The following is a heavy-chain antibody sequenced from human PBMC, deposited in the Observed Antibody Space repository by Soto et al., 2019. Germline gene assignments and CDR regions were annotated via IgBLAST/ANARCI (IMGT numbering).Heavy chain of an antibody. CDR2: INAGNGNT. CDR3: ARGLGGARTYFDY. CDR1: GYTFTNYG. D-gene: IGHD3-10*01. V-gene: IGHV1-3*01. J-gene: IGHJ4*02. Sequence: GASVKVSCKASGYTFTNYGMHWVRQAPGQRLEWMGWINAGNGNTKYSQKFQGRVTITRDTSASTAYMELSSLRSEDTAVYYCARGLGGARTYFDYWGQGTLVTVSS.